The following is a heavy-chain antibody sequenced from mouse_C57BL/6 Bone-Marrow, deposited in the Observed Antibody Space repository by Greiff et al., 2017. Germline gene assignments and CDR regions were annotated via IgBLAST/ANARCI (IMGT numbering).Heavy chain of an antibody. J-gene: IGHJ2*02. CDR1: GYTFTSYW. V-gene: IGHV1-64*01. Sequence: QVQLQQPGAELVKPGASVKLSCKASGYTFTSYWMHWVKQRPGQGLEWIGMIHPNSGSTNYNEKFKSKATLTVDKSSSTASLQLSSLTSEDSAVYYCAKGSSRSWGNDWGQGTSLTVSS. CDR3: AKGSSRSWGND. CDR2: IHPNSGST. D-gene: IGHD1-1*01.